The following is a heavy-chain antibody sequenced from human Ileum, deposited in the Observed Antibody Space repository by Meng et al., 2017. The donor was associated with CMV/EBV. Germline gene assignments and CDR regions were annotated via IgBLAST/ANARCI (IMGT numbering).Heavy chain of an antibody. V-gene: IGHV3-48*03. J-gene: IGHJ4*02. Sequence: GESPKTSCAAFGFTLSSYEMNWVRQAPGKGLEWVSYISSSGSTIYYADSVKGRFTISRDNAKNSLYLQMNSLRAEDTAVYYCARQRITFFGVPQDYWGQGTLVTVSS. CDR2: ISSSGSTI. CDR1: GFTLSSYE. CDR3: ARQRITFFGVPQDY. D-gene: IGHD3-3*01.